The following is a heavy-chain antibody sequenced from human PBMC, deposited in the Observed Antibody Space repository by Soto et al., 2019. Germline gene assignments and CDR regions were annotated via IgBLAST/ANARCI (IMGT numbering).Heavy chain of an antibody. CDR1: GYTFGTFN. V-gene: IGHV3-33*01. J-gene: IGHJ3*01. CDR3: GRSLADDVFDF. CDR2: IWSDGTNT. D-gene: IGHD3-3*02. Sequence: GGSLRLSCVASGYTFGTFNMHWVRQAPGKGLEWVALIWSDGTNTHYADSVKGRFTISRDNSENTLYLQMNSLRVEDTALNFGGRSLADDVFDFGGRGTMVPVSS.